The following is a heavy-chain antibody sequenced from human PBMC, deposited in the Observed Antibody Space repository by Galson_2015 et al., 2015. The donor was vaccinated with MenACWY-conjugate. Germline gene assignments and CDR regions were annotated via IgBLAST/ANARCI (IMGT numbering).Heavy chain of an antibody. J-gene: IGHJ4*02. CDR2: VFYTGST. V-gene: IGHV4-59*08. CDR3: ARSNQRVWGPRGASYHGNFDH. CDR1: GDSISDYY. Sequence: SETLSLTCTFSGDSISDYYWNWIRQPPGKGLEWIGYVFYTGSTNYHPSLKSRVTISIDTSKNQFSLKLSSVTVTDTAVYYCARSNQRVWGPRGASYHGNFDHWGQGTLVTVSS. D-gene: IGHD1-26*01.